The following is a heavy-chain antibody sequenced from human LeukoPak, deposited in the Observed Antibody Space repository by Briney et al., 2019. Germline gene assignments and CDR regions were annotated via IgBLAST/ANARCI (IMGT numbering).Heavy chain of an antibody. CDR1: GGSISNYY. J-gene: IGHJ4*02. D-gene: IGHD3-3*02. Sequence: PSETLSLTCTVSGGSISNYYWSWIRQPAGKGLEWIGRIYISGSTNYNPSLKSRVTMSVDTSKNQFSLKLSSMTAADTAVYYCARSHFWSGYEDDYFDYWGQGTLVTISS. CDR2: IYISGST. V-gene: IGHV4-4*07. CDR3: ARSHFWSGYEDDYFDY.